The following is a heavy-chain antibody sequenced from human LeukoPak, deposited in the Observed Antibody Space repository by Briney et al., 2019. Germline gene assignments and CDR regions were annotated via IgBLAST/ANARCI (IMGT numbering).Heavy chain of an antibody. CDR1: GFIFTDYG. Sequence: PGGSLRLSCAASGFIFTDYGMHWVRQAPGKGLEWLTFIRYDGSDKYYADSVKGRFTISRDNSKNTLYLQMNSLRAEDTAVYYCAIDPVDSYGSSDPWGQGTLVTVSS. CDR3: AIDPVDSYGSSDP. J-gene: IGHJ5*02. V-gene: IGHV3-30*02. D-gene: IGHD5-18*01. CDR2: IRYDGSDK.